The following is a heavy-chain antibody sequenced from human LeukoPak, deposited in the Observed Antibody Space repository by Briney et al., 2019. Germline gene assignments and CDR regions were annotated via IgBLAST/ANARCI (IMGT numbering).Heavy chain of an antibody. V-gene: IGHV3-30-3*01. CDR1: GFTFSSYA. CDR3: ATDPDSSGYYYPIFDY. Sequence: GGSLRLSCAASGFTFSSYAMHWVRQAPGKGLVWVAIISYDGSNKYYADSVKGRFTISRDNSKNTLYLQINSLRAEDTAVCYCATDPDSSGYYYPIFDYWGQGTLVTVSS. D-gene: IGHD3-22*01. J-gene: IGHJ4*02. CDR2: ISYDGSNK.